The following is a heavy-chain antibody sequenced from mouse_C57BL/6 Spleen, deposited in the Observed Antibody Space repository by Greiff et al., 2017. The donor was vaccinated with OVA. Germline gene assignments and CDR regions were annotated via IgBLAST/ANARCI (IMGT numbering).Heavy chain of an antibody. CDR3: ARENYSNYIMDY. Sequence: QVQLQQSGPELVKPGASVKISCKASGYAFSSSWMNWVKQRPGKGLEWIGRIYPGDGDTNYNGKFKGKATLTADKSSSTAYMQLSSLTSEDSAVYFCARENYSNYIMDYWGQGTSVTVSS. J-gene: IGHJ4*01. CDR1: GYAFSSSW. V-gene: IGHV1-82*01. CDR2: IYPGDGDT. D-gene: IGHD2-5*01.